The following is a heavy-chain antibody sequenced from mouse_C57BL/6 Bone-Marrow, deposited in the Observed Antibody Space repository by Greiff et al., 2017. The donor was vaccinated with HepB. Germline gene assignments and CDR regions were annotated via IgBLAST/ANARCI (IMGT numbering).Heavy chain of an antibody. V-gene: IGHV5-6*01. CDR3: ARQEWLLEFAY. CDR2: ISSGGSYT. Sequence: EVKLVESGGDLVKPGGSLKLSCAASGFTFSSYGMSWVRQTPDKRLEWVATISSGGSYTYYPDSVKGRFTISRDNAKNTLYLQMSSLKSEDTAMYYCARQEWLLEFAYWGQGTLVTVSA. CDR1: GFTFSSYG. D-gene: IGHD2-3*01. J-gene: IGHJ3*01.